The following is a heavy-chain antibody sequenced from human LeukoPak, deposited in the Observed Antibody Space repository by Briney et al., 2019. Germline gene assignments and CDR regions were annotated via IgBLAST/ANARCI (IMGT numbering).Heavy chain of an antibody. CDR1: GGSISSGSYY. CDR2: IYTSGST. D-gene: IGHD3-22*01. Sequence: SETLSLTCTVSGGSISSGSYYWSWIRQPAGKGLEWIGRIYTSGSTNYNPSLKSRVTISVDTSKNQFSLKLSSVTAADTAVYYCARTYYYDSSGYWDYNWFDPWGQGTLVTVSS. J-gene: IGHJ5*02. V-gene: IGHV4-61*02. CDR3: ARTYYYDSSGYWDYNWFDP.